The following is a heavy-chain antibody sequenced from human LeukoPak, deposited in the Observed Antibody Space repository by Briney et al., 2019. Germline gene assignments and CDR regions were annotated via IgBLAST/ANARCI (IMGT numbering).Heavy chain of an antibody. CDR1: GYTFTGYY. Sequence: GASVMVSCKASGYTFTGYYIHWVRQAPGQGLEWMGWINPNSGGTNSAQKFQGRVTMTRSTSISTALKDLSRLTTDDTAVDTGARGGTGRGFYYYMDIWGKGTTVTISS. D-gene: IGHD3/OR15-3a*01. J-gene: IGHJ6*03. V-gene: IGHV1-2*02. CDR2: INPNSGGT. CDR3: ARGGTGRGFYYYMDI.